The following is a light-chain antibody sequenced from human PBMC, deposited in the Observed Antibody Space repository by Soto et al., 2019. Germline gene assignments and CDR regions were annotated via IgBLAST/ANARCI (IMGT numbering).Light chain of an antibody. J-gene: IGKJ2*01. V-gene: IGKV1-16*02. CDR3: LQYATSPST. CDR2: GAS. Sequence: DLQMTQSPSSLSASVGDRVTITCRASQDILNYLVWFQQKPGIAPKSLIYGASNLQSGVPSKFSGSGFGTDFTLTITSLQPEDFATYFCLQYATSPSTFGQGTKLEIK. CDR1: QDILNY.